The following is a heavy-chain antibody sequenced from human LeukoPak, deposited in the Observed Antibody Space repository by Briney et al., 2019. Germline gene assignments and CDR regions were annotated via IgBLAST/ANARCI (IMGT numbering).Heavy chain of an antibody. CDR2: IYYSGNI. D-gene: IGHD3-10*01. Sequence: SETLSLTCTVSGGSISSDYWSWIRQPPGKGLEWIGNIYYSGNIISNPSLKSRVTLSVDRSKNQFSLKVTSATAADTAVYYCARRHTGSGRMDVWGQGTTVTVS. CDR3: ARRHTGSGRMDV. V-gene: IGHV4-59*08. CDR1: GGSISSDY. J-gene: IGHJ6*02.